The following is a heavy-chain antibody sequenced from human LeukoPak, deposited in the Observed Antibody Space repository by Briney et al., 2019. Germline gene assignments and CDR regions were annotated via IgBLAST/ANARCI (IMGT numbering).Heavy chain of an antibody. CDR2: ISFDGSNK. D-gene: IGHD4-23*01. V-gene: IGHV3-30*04. Sequence: GGSLRLSCAASGFAFSSYSMHWVRQPPGKGLEWVAVISFDGSNKYYADSVKGRFTISRDNSKNTLYLQTNSLRTEDTAVYYCASARYGGNWGELAYLGQGTLVTVSS. CDR1: GFAFSSYS. CDR3: ASARYGGNWGELAY. J-gene: IGHJ4*02.